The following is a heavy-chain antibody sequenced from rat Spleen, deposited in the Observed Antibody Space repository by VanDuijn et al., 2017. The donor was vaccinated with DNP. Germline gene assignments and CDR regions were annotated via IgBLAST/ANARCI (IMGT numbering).Heavy chain of an antibody. Sequence: QVQLRGSGPGLVQPSQTLSLTCTVAGFSLTDYNVHWIRQSPGKGLEWLGVIWNFGGTRYNSGLKSRVSISKDTSKSQVFLKMNSLQTEDTATYYCARDLIIRDTTSAMDVWGQGTSVTVSS. D-gene: IGHD4-3*01. CDR2: IWNFGGT. V-gene: IGHV2-41*01. CDR3: ARDLIIRDTTSAMDV. CDR1: GFSLTDYN. J-gene: IGHJ4*01.